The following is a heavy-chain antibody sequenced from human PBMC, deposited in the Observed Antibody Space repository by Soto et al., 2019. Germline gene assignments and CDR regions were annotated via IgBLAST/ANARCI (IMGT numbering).Heavy chain of an antibody. J-gene: IGHJ4*02. CDR2: ISDGSDYI. CDR3: ARNVEGGSRL. Sequence: EVQLVESGGGLVKPGGSLRLSCVASGFTFTRYGMNWVRQAPGKGLEWVSSISDGSDYIVYADSMKGRFTISRDNAKNALYLELNGLGAEDTAVYFCARNVEGGSRLWGQGTLVTVSS. D-gene: IGHD2-2*01. V-gene: IGHV3-21*01. CDR1: GFTFTRYG.